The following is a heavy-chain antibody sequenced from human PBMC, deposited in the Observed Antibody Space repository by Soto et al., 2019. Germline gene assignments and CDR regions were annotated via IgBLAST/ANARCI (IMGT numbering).Heavy chain of an antibody. J-gene: IGHJ4*02. CDR3: ARDRDDSGSGNYYNRIDF. D-gene: IGHD3-10*01. V-gene: IGHV1-69*01. CDR1: GGIFSTYA. Sequence: QVQLVQSGAEVKKPGSSVKVSCKASGGIFSTYAISWLRQAPGQGLEWMGGIIPLFGTPNYAQRFQGRVTITADESTSTAYMVLSRLRSEDTAVYYCARDRDDSGSGNYYNRIDFWGQGTLVTVSS. CDR2: IIPLFGTP.